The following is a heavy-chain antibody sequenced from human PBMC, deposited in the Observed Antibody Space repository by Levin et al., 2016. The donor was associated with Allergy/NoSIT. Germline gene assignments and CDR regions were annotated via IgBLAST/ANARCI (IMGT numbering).Heavy chain of an antibody. J-gene: IGHJ6*02. D-gene: IGHD3-22*01. CDR2: INPNSGGT. Sequence: WVRQAPGQGLEWMGWINPNSGGTNYAQKFQGRVTMTRDTSISTAYMELSRLRSDDTAVYYCARTSGYFPYYYGMDVWGQGTTVTVSS. CDR3: ARTSGYFPYYYGMDV. V-gene: IGHV1-2*02.